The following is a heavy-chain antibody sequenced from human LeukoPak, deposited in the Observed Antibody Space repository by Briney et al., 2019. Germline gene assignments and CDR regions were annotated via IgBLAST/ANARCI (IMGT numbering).Heavy chain of an antibody. CDR3: ARWGNYGPAFDI. D-gene: IGHD3-16*01. CDR2: ISGSGGST. Sequence: LPGGSLRLSCAASGFTFSSYAMSWVRQAPGKGLEWVSAISGSGGSTYYADSVKGRFTISRDNSKNSLYLQMNSLRADDTAVYYCARWGNYGPAFDIWGQGTMVTVSS. V-gene: IGHV3-23*01. CDR1: GFTFSSYA. J-gene: IGHJ3*02.